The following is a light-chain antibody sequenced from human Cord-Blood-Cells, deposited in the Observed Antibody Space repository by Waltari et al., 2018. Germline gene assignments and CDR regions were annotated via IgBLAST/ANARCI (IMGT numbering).Light chain of an antibody. Sequence: SALTQPASVSGSPGQSITISRTGTTSAVGGYNYVSWYQQHPGNAPKLMIYEVSNRPSGVSNRFSGSKSGNTASLTISGLQAEDEADYYCSSYTSSSTYVFGTGTKVTVL. CDR2: EVS. CDR3: SSYTSSSTYV. J-gene: IGLJ1*01. CDR1: TSAVGGYNY. V-gene: IGLV2-14*01.